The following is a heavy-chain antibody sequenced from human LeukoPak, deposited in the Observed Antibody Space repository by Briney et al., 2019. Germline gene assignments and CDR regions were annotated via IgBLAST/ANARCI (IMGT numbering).Heavy chain of an antibody. D-gene: IGHD6-19*01. J-gene: IGHJ6*02. CDR2: IYSGGST. Sequence: PGGSLRLSCAASGFTVSSNYMSWVRQAPGKGLEWVSVIYSGGSTYYADSVKGRFTISRHNSKNTLYLQMNSLRAEDTAVYYCARDRSVAGNYYGMDVWGQGTTVTVSS. V-gene: IGHV3-53*04. CDR3: ARDRSVAGNYYGMDV. CDR1: GFTVSSNY.